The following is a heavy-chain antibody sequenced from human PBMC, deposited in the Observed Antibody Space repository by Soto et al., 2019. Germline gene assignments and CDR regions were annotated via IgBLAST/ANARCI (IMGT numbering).Heavy chain of an antibody. J-gene: IGHJ5*02. D-gene: IGHD3-10*01. V-gene: IGHV1-18*01. Sequence: QVQLVQSGAEVKKPGASVKVSCKASGYTFTSYGISWVRQAPGQGLEWMGWISAYNGNTNYAQKLQGRVTMTTDTSTSTAYMELRSLRSDDTAVYYCARDHLDTMVRGQNWFDPWAREPWSPSPQ. CDR3: ARDHLDTMVRGQNWFDP. CDR1: GYTFTSYG. CDR2: ISAYNGNT.